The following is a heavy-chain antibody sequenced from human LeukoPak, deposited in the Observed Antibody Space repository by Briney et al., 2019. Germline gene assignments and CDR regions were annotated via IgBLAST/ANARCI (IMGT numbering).Heavy chain of an antibody. J-gene: IGHJ3*02. CDR3: ARDYYDSSGYYYGAFDI. CDR1: GFTFSSYG. Sequence: GGSLRLSCAASGFTFSSYGMHWVRQAPGEGLEWVAVIWYDGSNKYYADSVKGRFTISRDNSKNTLYLQMNSLRAEDTAVYYCARDYYDSSGYYYGAFDIWGQGTMVTVSS. V-gene: IGHV3-33*01. D-gene: IGHD3-22*01. CDR2: IWYDGSNK.